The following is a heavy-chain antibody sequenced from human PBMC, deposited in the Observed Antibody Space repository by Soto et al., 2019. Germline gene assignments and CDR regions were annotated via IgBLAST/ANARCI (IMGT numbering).Heavy chain of an antibody. V-gene: IGHV3-48*01. D-gene: IGHD6-19*01. CDR1: GFTFSSYS. CDR2: ISSSSSTI. Sequence: PGGSLRLSCAASGFTFSSYSMNWVRQAPGKGLEWVSDISSSSSTIYYADSVKGRFTISRDNAKNSLYLQMNSLRAEDTAVYYCARIAVPGHYWYFDLWGRGTLVTVS. J-gene: IGHJ2*01. CDR3: ARIAVPGHYWYFDL.